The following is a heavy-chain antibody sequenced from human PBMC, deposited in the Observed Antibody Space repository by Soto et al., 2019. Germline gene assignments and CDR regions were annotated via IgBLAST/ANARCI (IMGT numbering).Heavy chain of an antibody. J-gene: IGHJ5*02. CDR2: VNPKSGNT. CDR1: GYSFSTYD. Sequence: QVQLVQSGAEVKKPGASVKVSCKASGYSFSTYDINWVRQAAGQGLELMGWVNPKSGNTDYAQRFRGRVTMTSNTSISTAYMELSALTPEDTAVYYCARPYCDSTSCYTDWFDPWGQGTLVTVSS. CDR3: ARPYCDSTSCYTDWFDP. V-gene: IGHV1-8*01. D-gene: IGHD2-2*02.